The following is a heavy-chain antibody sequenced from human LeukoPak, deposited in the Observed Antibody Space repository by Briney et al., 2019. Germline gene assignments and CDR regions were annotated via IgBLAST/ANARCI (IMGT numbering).Heavy chain of an antibody. CDR1: GFTFRSQS. V-gene: IGHV3-74*01. J-gene: IGHJ5*02. CDR2: IDGGGRRT. D-gene: IGHD5/OR15-5a*01. CDR3: ASSLVSQYENWYHP. Sequence: PGETLTLSCAVSGFTFRSQSMHWVRQPPGEGLVWVGHIDGGGRRTNYPDSVKGRFTISRDKAKNTLYLEINSLKVEDTAVYYCASSLVSQYENWYHPWGQGTQVIVSS.